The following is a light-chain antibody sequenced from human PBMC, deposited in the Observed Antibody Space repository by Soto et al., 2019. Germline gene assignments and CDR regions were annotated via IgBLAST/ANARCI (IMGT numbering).Light chain of an antibody. CDR1: QDISNS. V-gene: IGKV1-33*01. CDR2: EAS. CDR3: QPYNNWPLT. Sequence: DIQMTQSPSSLSTSVGERVTITCQASQDISNSLNWYQQKPGKAPNLLIYEASKLQTGVPSRFSGSRSGAEFTLTINSLQSEDFAVYYCQPYNNWPLTFGGGTKVDIK. J-gene: IGKJ4*01.